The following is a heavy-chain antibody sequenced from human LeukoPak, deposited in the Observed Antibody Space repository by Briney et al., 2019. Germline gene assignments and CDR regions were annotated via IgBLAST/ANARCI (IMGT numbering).Heavy chain of an antibody. D-gene: IGHD2-15*01. J-gene: IGHJ4*02. CDR3: ARQDIVVVVAATEAFDY. Sequence: PSETLSLTCTVSGGSISSSSYYSGWIRQPPGKGLEWIVSIYYSGSTYYNPSLKSRVTISVDTSKNQFSLKLSSVTAADTAVYYCARQDIVVVVAATEAFDYWGQGTLVTVSS. CDR1: GGSISSSSYY. V-gene: IGHV4-39*01. CDR2: IYYSGST.